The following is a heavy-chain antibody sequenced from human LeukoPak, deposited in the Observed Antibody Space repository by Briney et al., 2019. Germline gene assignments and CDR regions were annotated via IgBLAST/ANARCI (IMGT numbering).Heavy chain of an antibody. D-gene: IGHD3-16*01. CDR2: INPNRGGT. CDR1: GYTFTSYY. J-gene: IGHJ5*02. CDR3: ARDSRGGWFDP. Sequence: ASVKVSCKASGYTFTSYYMHWVRQAPGQGLEWMGWINPNRGGTNYAQKFQGRVTMTRDTSISTTYMELRSLRSDDTAVYYCARDSRGGWFDPWGQGTLVTVSS. V-gene: IGHV1-2*02.